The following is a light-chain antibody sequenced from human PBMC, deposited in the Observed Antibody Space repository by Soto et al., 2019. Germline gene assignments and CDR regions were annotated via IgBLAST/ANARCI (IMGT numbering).Light chain of an antibody. J-gene: IGKJ1*01. CDR1: QSVSNNY. CDR3: QQYGSSGT. Sequence: IVFPQSPCTLSLSPGERATLSCRASQSVSNNYLAWYQQKPGQAPRLLIYGASNRATGIPDRFSGSGSGTDFTLTISRLEPEDFAVYYCQQYGSSGTFGQGTKVDIK. CDR2: GAS. V-gene: IGKV3-20*01.